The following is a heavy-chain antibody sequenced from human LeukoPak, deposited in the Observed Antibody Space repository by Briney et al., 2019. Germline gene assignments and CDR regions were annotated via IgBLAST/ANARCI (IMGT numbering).Heavy chain of an antibody. V-gene: IGHV4-38-2*02. CDR1: GYSISSGYY. CDR2: IYHSGST. D-gene: IGHD4-17*01. J-gene: IGHJ4*02. Sequence: SETLSLTCTVSGYSISSGYYWGWIRQPPGKGLEWIGSIYHSGSTYYNPSLKSRVTISVDTSKNQFSLKLSSVTAADTAVYYCGYGDYDEYFDYWGQGTLVTVSS. CDR3: GYGDYDEYFDY.